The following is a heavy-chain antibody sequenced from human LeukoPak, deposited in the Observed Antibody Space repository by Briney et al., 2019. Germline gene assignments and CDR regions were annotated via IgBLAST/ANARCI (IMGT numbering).Heavy chain of an antibody. J-gene: IGHJ5*02. V-gene: IGHV4-4*09. Sequence: SETLSLTCTVSGGSISSYYWGWIRQPPGKGLEWIGYIYTSGSTNYNPSLKSRVTISVDTSKNQFSLKLSSVTAADTAVYYCARSNYDFWSGPSNWFDPWGQGTLVTVSS. CDR2: IYTSGST. D-gene: IGHD3-3*01. CDR1: GGSISSYY. CDR3: ARSNYDFWSGPSNWFDP.